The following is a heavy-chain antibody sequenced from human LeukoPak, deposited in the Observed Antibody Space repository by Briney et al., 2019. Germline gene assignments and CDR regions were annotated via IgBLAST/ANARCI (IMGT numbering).Heavy chain of an antibody. CDR3: TRDPYGSGSEGYFYYMDV. CDR2: ISGDGDII. D-gene: IGHD3-10*01. CDR1: GFTFSDHY. Sequence: GGSLRLSCAASGFTFSDHYMSWIRQAPGKGLEWIAHISGDGDIIYHKDSFQGRFAISRDNAKNSLYLQMNNLRAEDTAVYYCTRDPYGSGSEGYFYYMDVWGKGTTVIVS. V-gene: IGHV3-11*04. J-gene: IGHJ6*03.